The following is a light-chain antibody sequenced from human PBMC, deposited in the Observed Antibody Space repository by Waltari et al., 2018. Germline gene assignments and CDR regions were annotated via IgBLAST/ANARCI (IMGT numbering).Light chain of an antibody. J-gene: IGLJ3*02. CDR1: GSNIGAGFD. CDR2: GNN. Sequence: QSVLTQPPSVSGAPGQRVTISCTGSGSNIGAGFDVPWYQQLPGPAPKLLVYGNNSRPSGVPDRFSASKSGTSASLAITGLQAEDEADYYCQSYDSSLTGSWVFGGGTKLTVL. CDR3: QSYDSSLTGSWV. V-gene: IGLV1-40*01.